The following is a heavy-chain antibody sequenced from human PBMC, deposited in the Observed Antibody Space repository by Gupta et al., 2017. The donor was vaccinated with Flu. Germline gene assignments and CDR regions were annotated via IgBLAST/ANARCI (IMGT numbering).Heavy chain of an antibody. CDR2: ISGSGGST. V-gene: IGHV3-23*01. D-gene: IGHD3-10*01. J-gene: IGHJ6*02. CDR1: GLTFSSYA. Sequence: EVQLLESGGGLVQPGGSLRLSWAASGLTFSSYAMSWVRQAPGKGLGWFSAISGSGGSTYYADSVKGRFTISRDNSKNTLYLQMNSLRAEDTAVYYCAKEDRVWGVNARQMDVWGQGTTVTVSS. CDR3: AKEDRVWGVNARQMDV.